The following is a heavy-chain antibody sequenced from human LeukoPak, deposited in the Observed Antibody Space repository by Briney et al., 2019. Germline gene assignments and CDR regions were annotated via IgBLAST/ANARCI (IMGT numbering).Heavy chain of an antibody. Sequence: GASVKVSCKASGYTFTGYYMHRVRQAPGQGLEWMGWINPNSGGTNYAQKFQGRVTMTRDTSISTAYMELSRLRSDDTAVYYCARGRYYYDSSGFPIPNNWFDPWGQGTLVTVSS. CDR1: GYTFTGYY. CDR3: ARGRYYYDSSGFPIPNNWFDP. J-gene: IGHJ5*02. V-gene: IGHV1-2*02. CDR2: INPNSGGT. D-gene: IGHD3-22*01.